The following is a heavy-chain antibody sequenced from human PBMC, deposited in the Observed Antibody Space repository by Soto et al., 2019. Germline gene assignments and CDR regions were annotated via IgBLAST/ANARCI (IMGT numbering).Heavy chain of an antibody. CDR3: ARVGFWSGYRMGEFDY. V-gene: IGHV4-30-2*01. D-gene: IGHD3-3*01. J-gene: IGHJ4*02. CDR2: IYHSGST. Sequence: SETLSLTCAVSGGSISSGGYSWSWIRQPPGKGLAWIGYIYHSGSTYYNPSLKSRVTISVDRSKNHFSLKLSSVTAADTAVYYCARVGFWSGYRMGEFDYWGQGTLVTVS. CDR1: GGSISSGGYS.